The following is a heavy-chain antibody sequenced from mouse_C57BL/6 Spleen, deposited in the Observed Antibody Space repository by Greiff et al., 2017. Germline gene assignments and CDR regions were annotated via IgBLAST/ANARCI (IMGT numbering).Heavy chain of an antibody. Sequence: DVKLVESGGGLVQPGGSLKLSCAASGFTFSDYYMYWVRQTPEKRLEWVAYISNGGGSTYYPDTVKGRFTISRDNAKNTLYLQMSRLKSEDTAMYYCARLRSNYVYFDYWGQGTTLTVSS. J-gene: IGHJ2*01. CDR2: ISNGGGST. V-gene: IGHV5-12*01. CDR1: GFTFSDYY. D-gene: IGHD2-5*01. CDR3: ARLRSNYVYFDY.